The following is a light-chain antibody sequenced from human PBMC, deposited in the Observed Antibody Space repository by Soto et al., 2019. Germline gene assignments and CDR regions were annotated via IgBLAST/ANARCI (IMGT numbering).Light chain of an antibody. Sequence: ETVMTQSPATLSVSPGERATLSCRASQSVYSSLAWYQQKHGQAPSLLIYGASTRATGIPARFIGSGSGTDFTLTITRLEPEDFAVYYCQQYGGSPITFGLGTRLEI. CDR3: QQYGGSPIT. CDR1: QSVYSS. CDR2: GAS. J-gene: IGKJ5*01. V-gene: IGKV3-15*01.